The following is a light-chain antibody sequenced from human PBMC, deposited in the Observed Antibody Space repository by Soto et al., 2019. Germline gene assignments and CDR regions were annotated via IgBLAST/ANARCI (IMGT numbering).Light chain of an antibody. Sequence: ILMTQSPATVSVSPAESATLSCRASQHIYYNVAWYQQRPGQAPRLLIYRASTRAPGVPARFSGSGSGTEFTLTVRSLQPEDFTVYSCLQYHNLWAFGQGTKVDI. V-gene: IGKV3-15*01. CDR1: QHIYYN. CDR2: RAS. J-gene: IGKJ1*01. CDR3: LQYHNLWA.